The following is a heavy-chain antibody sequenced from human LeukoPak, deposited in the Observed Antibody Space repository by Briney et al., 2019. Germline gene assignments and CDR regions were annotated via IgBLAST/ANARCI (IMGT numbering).Heavy chain of an antibody. Sequence: SGPTLVNPTQTLTLTCTFSGFSLSTSGMRVNWIRQPPGKALEWLARIDWDDDKFYSTSLKTRLTISKDTSKNQVVLTITNMDPVDTATYYCARMEDPGAYFDYWGQGTLVTVSS. CDR3: ARMEDPGAYFDY. CDR2: IDWDDDK. D-gene: IGHD3-10*01. J-gene: IGHJ4*02. CDR1: GFSLSTSGMR. V-gene: IGHV2-70*04.